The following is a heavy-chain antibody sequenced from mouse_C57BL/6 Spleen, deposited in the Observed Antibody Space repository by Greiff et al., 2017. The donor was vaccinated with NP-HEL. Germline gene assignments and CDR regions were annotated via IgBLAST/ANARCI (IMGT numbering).Heavy chain of an antibody. CDR1: GYTFTSYW. CDR3: ARKGHYYGSSYDYYAMDY. J-gene: IGHJ4*01. V-gene: IGHV1-55*01. Sequence: VQLQQPGAELVKPGASVKMSCKASGYTFTSYWITWVKQRPGQGLEWIGDIYPGSGSTNYNEKFKSKATLTVDTSSSTAYMQLSSLTSEDSAVYYCARKGHYYGSSYDYYAMDYWGQGTSVTVSS. D-gene: IGHD1-1*01. CDR2: IYPGSGST.